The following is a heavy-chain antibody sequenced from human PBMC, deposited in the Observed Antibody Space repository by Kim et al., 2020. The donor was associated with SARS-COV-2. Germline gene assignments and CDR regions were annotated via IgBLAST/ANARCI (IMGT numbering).Heavy chain of an antibody. V-gene: IGHV1-18*01. D-gene: IGHD5-12*01. J-gene: IGHJ4*02. Sequence: YAQKLKGMVTLTAEPSTRPAYMELRSLRSDDTAVYYCARGEWLPHYFDYWGQGTLVTVSS. CDR3: ARGEWLPHYFDY.